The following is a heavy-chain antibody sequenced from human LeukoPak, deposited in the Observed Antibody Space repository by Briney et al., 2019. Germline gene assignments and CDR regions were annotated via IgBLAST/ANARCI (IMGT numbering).Heavy chain of an antibody. CDR3: AKSAGVATIYFDS. J-gene: IGHJ4*02. Sequence: AGGSLRLSCTASGFAFGSYAMAWVRQAPGKGLEGVAAIGSDYDRVHEDSVKGRFTISRDNSKSTLYLQMDNLRAEDTAVYFCAKSAGVATIYFDSWGQGALVTVSS. CDR1: GFAFGSYA. D-gene: IGHD3-3*01. V-gene: IGHV3-23*01. CDR2: IGSDYDR.